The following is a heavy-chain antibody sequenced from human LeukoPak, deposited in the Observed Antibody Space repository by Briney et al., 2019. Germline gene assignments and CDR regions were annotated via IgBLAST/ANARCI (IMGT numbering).Heavy chain of an antibody. CDR2: ISGSGGNT. CDR3: AKVGSSGYYLAISHYSQDDY. V-gene: IGHV3-23*01. J-gene: IGHJ4*02. Sequence: PGGSLRLSCAASGFTFSDYAMSWVRQAPGKGLEWVSAISGSGGNTYYADSVRGRFTISRDNSKNTLYLQMNSLRAEDTAVYYCAKVGSSGYYLAISHYSQDDYWGQGTLVTVSS. CDR1: GFTFSDYA. D-gene: IGHD3-22*01.